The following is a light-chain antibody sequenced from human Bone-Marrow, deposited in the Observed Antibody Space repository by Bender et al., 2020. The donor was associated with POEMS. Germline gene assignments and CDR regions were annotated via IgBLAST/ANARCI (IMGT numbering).Light chain of an antibody. CDR1: SSNIGNHG. V-gene: IGLV1-36*01. CDR3: SAWDDSLSGWV. CDR2: YDD. Sequence: QSVVTQPLSLSEAPRQRVTISCSGSSSNIGNHGVNWYQQLPGEAPKLLISYDDLLTPGVSDRFSASKSGTAASLAISELQSENEALYYCSAWDDSLSGWVFGGGTKLTVL. J-gene: IGLJ3*02.